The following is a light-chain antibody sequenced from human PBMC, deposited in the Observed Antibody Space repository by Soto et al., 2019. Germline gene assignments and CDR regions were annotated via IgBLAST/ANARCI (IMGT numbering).Light chain of an antibody. CDR1: SSDVGSYNL. CDR3: CSYAGSSTVV. Sequence: QSALTQPASVSGSPGQSITISCTGTSSDVGSYNLVSWYQQHPGKAPKLMIYDVSKRPSGVSNRFSGSKSGNTASLTISGLQAEDEADYCCCSYAGSSTVVFGGGTKLTVL. CDR2: DVS. V-gene: IGLV2-23*02. J-gene: IGLJ2*01.